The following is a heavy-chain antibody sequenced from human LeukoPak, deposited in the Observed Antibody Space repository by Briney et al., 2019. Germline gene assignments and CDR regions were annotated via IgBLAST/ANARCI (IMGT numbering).Heavy chain of an antibody. CDR1: AGSISSYY. CDR3: AREASHSSGSKNAFDI. D-gene: IGHD6-19*01. Sequence: SETLSLTCTVSAGSISSYYWSWIRQPPGKGLEWIGYIYYSGSTNYSPSLKIRVTISVDTSKNQFSLKLSSVTAADTAVYYCAREASHSSGSKNAFDIWGQGTMVTVSS. CDR2: IYYSGST. V-gene: IGHV4-59*01. J-gene: IGHJ3*02.